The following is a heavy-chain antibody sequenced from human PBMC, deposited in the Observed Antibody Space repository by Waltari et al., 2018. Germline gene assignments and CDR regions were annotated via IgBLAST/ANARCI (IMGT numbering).Heavy chain of an antibody. CDR3: ARMSDNFYDSNGSYDY. V-gene: IGHV2-26*01. J-gene: IGHJ4*02. CDR1: GFSLNNPKMS. CDR2: IFSNDEK. Sequence: QVTLKESGPVVVKPTETLTLTCPVSGFSLNNPKMSVSWSRQPPGKALEWLAHIFSNDEKWYTSSLKTRLTSSKDSSKSQVVLSLTNMDPADTATYYCARMSDNFYDSNGSYDYGGQGTPVAVSS. D-gene: IGHD3-22*01.